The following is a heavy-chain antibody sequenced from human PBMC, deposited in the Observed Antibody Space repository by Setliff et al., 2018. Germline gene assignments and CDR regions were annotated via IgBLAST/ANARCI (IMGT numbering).Heavy chain of an antibody. J-gene: IGHJ4*02. CDR1: GFTFSSYW. CDR3: ARTTRGYFD. V-gene: IGHV3-74*01. CDR2: INNDGSNT. D-gene: IGHD5-18*01. Sequence: PGGSLRLSCAASGFTFSSYWMHWVRQAPGKGLVWVSRINNDGSNTYYADSVKGRFTISRDNAKNTLYLQMNSLRAEDTAMYYCARTTRGYFDWGQGTLVTVSS.